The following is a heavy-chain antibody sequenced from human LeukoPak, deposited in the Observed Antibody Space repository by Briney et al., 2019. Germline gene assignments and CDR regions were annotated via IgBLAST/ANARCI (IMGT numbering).Heavy chain of an antibody. CDR3: AREVIAAHNWFDP. J-gene: IGHJ5*02. Sequence: SETLSLTCTVSGGSISSSSYYWGWIRQPPGKGLEWIGSIYYSGSTYYNPSLKSRVTISVDTSKNQFSLKLSSVAAADTALYFCAREVIAAHNWFDPWGQGTLVTVSS. CDR2: IYYSGST. D-gene: IGHD6-6*01. CDR1: GGSISSSSYY. V-gene: IGHV4-39*07.